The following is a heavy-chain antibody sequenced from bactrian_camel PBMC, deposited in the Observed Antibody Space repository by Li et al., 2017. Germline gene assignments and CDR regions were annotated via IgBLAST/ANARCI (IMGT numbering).Heavy chain of an antibody. CDR1: TGTFRSAC. CDR3: AVDRPIRLVAPIITFRRIQNCGDTDDLY. D-gene: IGHD7*01. V-gene: IGHV3S1*01. Sequence: QLVESGGGSVQAGGSLRLSCAARTGTFRSACMGWIRQVSGQEREGVASIYTTNSSSYILYVDSVKGRFAISRDNGENAVRLRMSDLSPRDTAVYFCAVDRPIRLVAPIITFRRIQNCGDTDDLYWGQGTQVTVS. CDR2: IYTTNSSSYI. J-gene: IGHJ4*01.